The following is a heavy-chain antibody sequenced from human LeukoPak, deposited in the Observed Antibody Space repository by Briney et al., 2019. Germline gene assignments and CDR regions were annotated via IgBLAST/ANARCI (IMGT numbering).Heavy chain of an antibody. V-gene: IGHV4-4*02. Sequence: PSETLSLTCAVSGGSISSTNWWSWVRQPPGKGLEWIGYIYYSGSTNYNPSLKSRVTISVDTSKNQFSLKLSSVTAADTAVYYCARGSRSRGLGFDYWGQGTLVTVSS. D-gene: IGHD6-19*01. CDR3: ARGSRSRGLGFDY. J-gene: IGHJ4*02. CDR2: IYYSGST. CDR1: GGSISSTNW.